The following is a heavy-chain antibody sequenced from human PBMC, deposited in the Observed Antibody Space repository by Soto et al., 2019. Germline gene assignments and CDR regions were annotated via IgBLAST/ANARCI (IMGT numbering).Heavy chain of an antibody. Sequence: EEQLVESGGGLVQPGGSLRLSCAASGFTFSSYWMHWVRQVPGKGLVWVSRINNDGSAATYADSVKGRFTISRDNAKNTVYLQMNSLRAEDTAVYYCVRDKPHNWFDPWGQGTPVTVSS. V-gene: IGHV3-74*01. CDR1: GFTFSSYW. CDR2: INNDGSAA. J-gene: IGHJ5*02. CDR3: VRDKPHNWFDP.